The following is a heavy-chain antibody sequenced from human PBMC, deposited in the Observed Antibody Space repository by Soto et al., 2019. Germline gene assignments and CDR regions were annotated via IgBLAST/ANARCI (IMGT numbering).Heavy chain of an antibody. CDR2: IYYSGST. CDR1: GGSISRGGYY. V-gene: IGHV4-31*03. J-gene: IGHJ3*02. Sequence: SETLSLTCTVSGGSISRGGYYWSWIRQHPGKGLEWIGYIYYSGSTYYNPSLKSRVTISVDTSKNQFSLKLSSVTAADTAVYYCASGRYIVVVPAAPRIDDFDIRGQGTMV. D-gene: IGHD2-2*01. CDR3: ASGRYIVVVPAAPRIDDFDI.